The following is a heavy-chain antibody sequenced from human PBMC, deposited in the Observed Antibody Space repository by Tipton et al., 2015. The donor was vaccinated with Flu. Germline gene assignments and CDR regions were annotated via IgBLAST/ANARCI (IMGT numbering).Heavy chain of an antibody. CDR1: GGSLSSFY. D-gene: IGHD3-10*01. CDR2: VYSSGTT. Sequence: TLSLTCTVSGGSLSSFYWTWIRQPAGKELQWIGRVYSSGTTYFNPSLKSRLTMSVDASKNQVYMTLKSVTAADTAVYYCARGSGSGTFVIFDPWCQGRQVTVSS. V-gene: IGHV4-4*07. CDR3: ARGSGSGTFVIFDP. J-gene: IGHJ5*02.